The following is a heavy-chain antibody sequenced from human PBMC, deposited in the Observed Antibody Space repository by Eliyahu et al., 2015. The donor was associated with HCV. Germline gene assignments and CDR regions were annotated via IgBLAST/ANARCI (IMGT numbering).Heavy chain of an antibody. J-gene: IGHJ4*02. CDR1: GFXFITXX. V-gene: IGHV3-21*01. CDR3: ARRYCSTTNCYAFDY. CDR2: ISSNSRYT. D-gene: IGHD2-2*01. Sequence: EMQLVESGGGLVKPGGSLXLXCAASGFXFITXXMNXVRQAPGKGLEWVXSISSNSRYTYYADSVTGRFTISRDNAENSLFLQMNSLRAEDTAVYFCARRYCSTTNCYAFDYWGQGALVTVSS.